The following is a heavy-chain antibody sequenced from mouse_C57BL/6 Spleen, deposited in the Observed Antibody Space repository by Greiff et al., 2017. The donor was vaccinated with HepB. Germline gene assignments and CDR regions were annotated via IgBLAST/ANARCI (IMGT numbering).Heavy chain of an antibody. CDR2: IDPETGGT. D-gene: IGHD4-1*01. CDR3: TSPQLTGPLFDY. V-gene: IGHV1-15*01. Sequence: QVQLKQSGAELVRPGASVTLSCKASGYTFTDYEMHWVKQTPVHGLEWIGAIDPETGGTAYNQKFKGKAILTADKSSSTAYMELRSLTSEDSAVYYCTSPQLTGPLFDYWGQGTTLTVSS. CDR1: GYTFTDYE. J-gene: IGHJ2*01.